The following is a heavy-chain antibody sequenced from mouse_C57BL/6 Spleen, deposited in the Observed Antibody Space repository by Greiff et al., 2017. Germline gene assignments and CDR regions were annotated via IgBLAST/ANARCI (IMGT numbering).Heavy chain of an antibody. CDR1: GYTFTGYW. Sequence: QVQLQQSGAELMKPGASVKLSCKATGYTFTGYWIEWVKQRPGHGLEWIGEILPGSGSTNYNEKFKGKATFTADTSSNTAYMPISSLSTEDSAIYYCARKVYGSSWDFDYWGQGTTLTVSS. CDR3: ARKVYGSSWDFDY. D-gene: IGHD1-1*01. V-gene: IGHV1-9*01. CDR2: ILPGSGST. J-gene: IGHJ2*01.